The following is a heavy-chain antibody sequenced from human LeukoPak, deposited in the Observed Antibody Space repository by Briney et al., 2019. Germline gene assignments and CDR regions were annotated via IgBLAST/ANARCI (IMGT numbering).Heavy chain of an antibody. CDR3: AKSGISHCSSTSCYYPVDY. Sequence: GGSLRLSCAASGFTFSSYGMHWVRQAPGKGLEWVAVISYDGSNKYYADSVKGRFTISRDNSKNTLYLQMNSLRAEDTAVYYCAKSGISHCSSTSCYYPVDYWGQGTLVTVSS. CDR2: ISYDGSNK. V-gene: IGHV3-30*18. J-gene: IGHJ4*02. CDR1: GFTFSSYG. D-gene: IGHD2-2*01.